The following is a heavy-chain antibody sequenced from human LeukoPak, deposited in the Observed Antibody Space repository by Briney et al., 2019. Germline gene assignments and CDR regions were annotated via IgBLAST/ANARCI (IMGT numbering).Heavy chain of an antibody. CDR1: GFTFSSYG. Sequence: GGSLRLSCAASGFTFSSYGMHWVRQAPGKGLEWVAFIRYDGSNKYYADSVKGRFTISRDNSKNTLYLQMNSLRAEDTAVYYCAKLYYYGSGSYYDVFDYWGQGTLVTVSS. V-gene: IGHV3-30*02. CDR3: AKLYYYGSGSYYDVFDY. CDR2: IRYDGSNK. D-gene: IGHD3-10*01. J-gene: IGHJ4*02.